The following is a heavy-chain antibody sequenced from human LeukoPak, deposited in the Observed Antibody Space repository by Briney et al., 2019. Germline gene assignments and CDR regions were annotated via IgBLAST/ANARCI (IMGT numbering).Heavy chain of an antibody. CDR3: YIPYYDTSAYKGY. D-gene: IGHD3-22*01. CDR2: ISGSGGST. CDR1: GFTFSSYA. V-gene: IGHV3-23*01. Sequence: PGGSLRLSCAASGFTFSSYAMTWVRQAPGKGLEWVSAISGSGGSTYYADSVKGRFTISRDNSMNTLYLQMNSLRAEDTAVYYCYIPYYDTSAYKGYWGQGTLVTVSS. J-gene: IGHJ4*02.